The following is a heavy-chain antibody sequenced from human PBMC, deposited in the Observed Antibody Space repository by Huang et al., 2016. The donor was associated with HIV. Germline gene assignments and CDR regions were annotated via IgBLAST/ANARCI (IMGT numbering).Heavy chain of an antibody. D-gene: IGHD6-19*01. CDR2: VYDSGTT. CDR1: GDSVSSHY. Sequence: QVRLQESGPGLVKPSETLSLSCTVSGDSVSSHYWGWIRHPPGKGLEWIWIVYDSGTTKDNPRLKIRITISVDTSKNGFSLNITSVSAADTAMYFCVRDQGRLAVGGIDNWFDPWGQGALVTVSS. CDR3: VRDQGRLAVGGIDNWFDP. J-gene: IGHJ5*02. V-gene: IGHV4-59*02.